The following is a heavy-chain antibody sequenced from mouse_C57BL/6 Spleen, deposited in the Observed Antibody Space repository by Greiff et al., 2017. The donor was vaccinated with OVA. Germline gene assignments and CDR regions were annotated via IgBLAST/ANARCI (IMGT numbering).Heavy chain of an antibody. D-gene: IGHD1-1*01. Sequence: QVQLKQPGAELVKPGASVKLSCKASGYTFTSYWMHWVKQRPGQGLEWIGMIHPNSGSTNYNEKFKSKATLTVDKSSSTAYMQLSSLTSEDSAVYYCARGYYGSSGYFDVWGTGTTVTVSS. J-gene: IGHJ1*03. CDR1: GYTFTSYW. V-gene: IGHV1-64*01. CDR3: ARGYYGSSGYFDV. CDR2: IHPNSGST.